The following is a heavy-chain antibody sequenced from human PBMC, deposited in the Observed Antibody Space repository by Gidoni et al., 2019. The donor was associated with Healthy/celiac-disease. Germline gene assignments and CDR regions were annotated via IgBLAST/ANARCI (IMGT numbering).Heavy chain of an antibody. CDR3: ARDYVWGSYRPYYFDY. CDR2: IDWDDDK. D-gene: IGHD3-16*02. J-gene: IGHJ4*02. V-gene: IGHV2-70*04. CDR1: GFSLSTSGMR. Sequence: QVTLKESGPALVKPTQTLTLTCTFSGFSLSTSGMRVSWIRQPPGKALEWLARIDWDDDKFYSTSLKTRLTISKDISKNQVVLTMTNMDPVDTATYYCARDYVWGSYRPYYFDYWGQGTLVTVSS.